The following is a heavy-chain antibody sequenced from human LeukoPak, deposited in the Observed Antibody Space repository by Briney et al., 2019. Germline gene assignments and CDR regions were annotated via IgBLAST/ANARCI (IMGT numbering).Heavy chain of an antibody. CDR3: ASTNCSSASCYGANWFDP. V-gene: IGHV4-30-4*08. CDR2: IYYSGST. J-gene: IGHJ5*02. Sequence: LRLSCAASGFTFSSYAMSWVRQAPGKGLEWIGYIYYSGSTFHYNPSLKSRVNISVDTSKNQFSLRLSSVTAVDTAVYYCASTNCSSASCYGANWFDPWGQGTLVTVSS. CDR1: GFTFSSYA. D-gene: IGHD2-2*01.